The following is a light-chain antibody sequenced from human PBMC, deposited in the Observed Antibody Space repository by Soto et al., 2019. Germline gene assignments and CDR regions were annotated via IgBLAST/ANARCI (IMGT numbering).Light chain of an antibody. CDR2: RNN. J-gene: IGLJ2*01. V-gene: IGLV1-47*01. CDR1: SSNIGSKY. Sequence: QAVVTQPPSASGTPGQRVTISCSGSSSNIGSKYVYWYQQLPGTAPKLLIYRNNQRPSGVPDRFSGSKSGTSASLAISGLRSEDEADYYCAAWDDTLSALFGGGTKVTVL. CDR3: AAWDDTLSAL.